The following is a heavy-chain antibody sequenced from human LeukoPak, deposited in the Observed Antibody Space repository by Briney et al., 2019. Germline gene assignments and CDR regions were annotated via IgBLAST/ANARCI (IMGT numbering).Heavy chain of an antibody. J-gene: IGHJ4*02. CDR1: GGSISSSSYY. CDR3: ARGSDYGDY. CDR2: MYYSGST. Sequence: SETLSLTCTVSGGSISSSSYYWSWIRQPPGKGLEWIGYMYYSGSTNYNPSLKSRVTISVDTSKNQFSLNLSSVTAADTAVYYCARGSDYGDYWGQGTLVTVSS. V-gene: IGHV4-61*01.